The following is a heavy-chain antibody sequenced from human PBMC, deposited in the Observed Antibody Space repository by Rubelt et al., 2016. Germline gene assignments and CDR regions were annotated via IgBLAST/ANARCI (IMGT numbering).Heavy chain of an antibody. CDR3: ARGVLRVHWHFDR. D-gene: IGHD5-12*01. J-gene: IGHJ2*01. V-gene: IGHV3-20*04. CDR2: MLWNGGRN. CDR1: GFTFADYG. Sequence: EVQLLESGGGVVRPGGSLRLSCAASGFTFADYGLTWVRQPPGKGQEWVSGMLWNGGRNGDADSVKGRVTLPKDNAKVAMFLQMTSLVDDDRAVYYCARGVLRVHWHFDRWGRGTLVTVSS.